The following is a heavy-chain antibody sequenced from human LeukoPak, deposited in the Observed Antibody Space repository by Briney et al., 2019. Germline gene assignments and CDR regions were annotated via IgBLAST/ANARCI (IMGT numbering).Heavy chain of an antibody. V-gene: IGHV3-21*01. CDR3: ARDVDSGSYYVWFDP. CDR1: GFTFSSYS. J-gene: IGHJ5*02. CDR2: ISSSSSYI. Sequence: GGSLRLSCAASGFTFSSYSMNWVRQAPGKGLEWVSSISSSSSYIYYADSVKGRFTISRDNAKNSLYLQMNSLRAEDTAVYYCARDVDSGSYYVWFDPWGQGTLVTVSS. D-gene: IGHD1-26*01.